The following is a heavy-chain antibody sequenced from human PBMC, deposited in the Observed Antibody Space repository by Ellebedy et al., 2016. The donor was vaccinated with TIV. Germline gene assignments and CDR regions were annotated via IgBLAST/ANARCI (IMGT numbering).Heavy chain of an antibody. CDR2: IYTSGST. Sequence: SETLSLXXTVSGGSISSYYWSWIRQPAGKGLEWIGRIYTSGSTNYNPSLKSRVTMSVDTSKNQFSLKLSSVTAADTAVYYCARDGGVVVPAAYDYWGQGTLVTVSS. J-gene: IGHJ4*02. V-gene: IGHV4-4*07. CDR3: ARDGGVVVPAAYDY. CDR1: GGSISSYY. D-gene: IGHD2-2*01.